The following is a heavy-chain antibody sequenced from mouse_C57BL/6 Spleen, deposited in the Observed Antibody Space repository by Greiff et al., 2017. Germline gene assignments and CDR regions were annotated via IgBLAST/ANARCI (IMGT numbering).Heavy chain of an antibody. V-gene: IGHV1-59*01. D-gene: IGHD1-1*01. Sequence: QVQLQQPGAELVRPGTSVKLSCKASGYTFTSYWMHWVKQRPGQGLEWIGVIDPSASYTNYNQKFKGKATLTVDTSSSTAYMQLSSLTSEDSAVYYCARPVGGDFDYWGQGTTLTVSS. CDR3: ARPVGGDFDY. CDR1: GYTFTSYW. J-gene: IGHJ2*01. CDR2: IDPSASYT.